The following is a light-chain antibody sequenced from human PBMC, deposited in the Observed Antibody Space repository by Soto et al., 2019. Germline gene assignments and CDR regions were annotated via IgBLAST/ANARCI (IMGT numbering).Light chain of an antibody. Sequence: QSALTQPRSVSGSPGQSVTISCTGTSSDVGGYNDVSWYQQHPGKAPKLMIYDVSKRPSGVPDRFSGSKSGNTASLTISGLQAEDEADYYCCSYAGTIFGGGTKLTVL. CDR2: DVS. CDR3: CSYAGTI. CDR1: SSDVGGYND. J-gene: IGLJ2*01. V-gene: IGLV2-11*01.